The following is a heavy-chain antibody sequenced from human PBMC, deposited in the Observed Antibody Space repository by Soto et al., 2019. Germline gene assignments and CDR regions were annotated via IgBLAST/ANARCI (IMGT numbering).Heavy chain of an antibody. D-gene: IGHD3-10*01. J-gene: IGHJ6*02. CDR3: ARDGHGSGSYYLYYGMDV. Sequence: QVQLVESGGGVVQPGRSLRLSCAASGFTFSSYAMHWVRQAPGKGLEWVAVISYDGSNKYYADSVKGRFTISRDNSKNTLYLQMHSLRAEDTAVYYCARDGHGSGSYYLYYGMDVWGQGTTVTVSS. CDR1: GFTFSSYA. CDR2: ISYDGSNK. V-gene: IGHV3-30-3*01.